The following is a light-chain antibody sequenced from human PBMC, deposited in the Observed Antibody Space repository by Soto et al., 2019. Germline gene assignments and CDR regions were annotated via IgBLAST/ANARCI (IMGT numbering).Light chain of an antibody. CDR1: SSDVGSYNL. CDR3: CLYAGSSTLV. V-gene: IGLV2-23*01. CDR2: EGS. Sequence: QSALTQPASVSGSPGQSITISCTGTSSDVGSYNLVSWYQQHPGKAPKLMIYEGSTRPSGVSNRFSGSKSGNTASLTISGLQAEDEADYYCCLYAGSSTLVFGGGTKVTVL. J-gene: IGLJ2*01.